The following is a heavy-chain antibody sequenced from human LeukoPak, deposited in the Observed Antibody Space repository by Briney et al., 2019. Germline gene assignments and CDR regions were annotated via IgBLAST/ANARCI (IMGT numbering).Heavy chain of an antibody. Sequence: ASVKVSCKASGYTFTTYDINWVRQATGQRLEWMGWMNPNSGNTGYTQKFQGRVTMTRNTSISTAYMELSSLRSEDTAVYYCARGRGSGHKENWFDPWCQGTLVTVSS. CDR3: ARGRGSGHKENWFDP. CDR2: MNPNSGNT. CDR1: GYTFTTYD. V-gene: IGHV1-8*01. D-gene: IGHD6-19*01. J-gene: IGHJ5*02.